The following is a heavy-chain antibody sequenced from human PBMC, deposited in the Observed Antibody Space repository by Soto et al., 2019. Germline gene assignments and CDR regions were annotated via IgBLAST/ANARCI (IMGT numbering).Heavy chain of an antibody. CDR3: AREKHPWVAVPVRQLKSTWWFDS. D-gene: IGHD6-19*01. CDR1: GESFSVYY. J-gene: IGHJ5*01. Sequence: QVQLQQWGAGLLKPSETLSLTCGVYGESFSVYYWSWIRQPPGKGLEWIGVINHSGSTNYNPSLKSRVTISVATSKNHLSLKLSSVTAADTAVYYCAREKHPWVAVPVRQLKSTWWFDSWGQGTLVTVSS. CDR2: INHSGST. V-gene: IGHV4-34*01.